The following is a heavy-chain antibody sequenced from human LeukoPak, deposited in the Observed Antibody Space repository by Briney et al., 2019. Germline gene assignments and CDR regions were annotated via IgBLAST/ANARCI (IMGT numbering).Heavy chain of an antibody. Sequence: SETLSLICTVSGGSISTYYWSWIRQPAGKGLEWIGRVYSSGSTSYNPSLKSRVTMSVDTSKNQFSLKLSSVTAADTAVYYCARELTGSSSSWYAFDYWGQGTLVTVSS. CDR2: VYSSGST. CDR1: GGSISTYY. J-gene: IGHJ4*02. V-gene: IGHV4-4*07. CDR3: ARELTGSSSSWYAFDY. D-gene: IGHD6-13*01.